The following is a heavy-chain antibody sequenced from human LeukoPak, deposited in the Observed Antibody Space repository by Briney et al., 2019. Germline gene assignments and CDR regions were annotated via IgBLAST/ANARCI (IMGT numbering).Heavy chain of an antibody. J-gene: IGHJ4*02. CDR3: AKGRVRSIAAATIDY. Sequence: GGSLRLSCAASGFTFSSYGMHWVRQAPGKGLEWVAVISYDGSNKYYADSVKGRFTISRDNSKNTLYLQRNSLRADDTAVYYCAKGRVRSIAAATIDYWGRGTLVTVSS. CDR1: GFTFSSYG. CDR2: ISYDGSNK. V-gene: IGHV3-30*18. D-gene: IGHD6-13*01.